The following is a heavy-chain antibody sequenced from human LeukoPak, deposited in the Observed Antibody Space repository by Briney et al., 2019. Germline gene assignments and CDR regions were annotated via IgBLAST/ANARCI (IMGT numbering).Heavy chain of an antibody. D-gene: IGHD3-10*01. Sequence: GGSLRLSCADSGFTFYDYAMHWVRQAPGKGLEWVSGLSWNSGSIGYADSVQGRCPIPSDKVKHSLYQQMNSLRAEDMALYYWAKDKHYYGSGSLDYWGQGTLVTVSS. CDR1: GFTFYDYA. CDR2: LSWNSGSI. J-gene: IGHJ4*02. V-gene: IGHV3-9*03. CDR3: AKDKHYYGSGSLDY.